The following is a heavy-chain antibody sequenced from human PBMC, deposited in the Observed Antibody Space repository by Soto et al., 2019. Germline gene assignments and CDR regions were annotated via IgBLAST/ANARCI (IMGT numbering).Heavy chain of an antibody. CDR3: AKDYLRWAQS. V-gene: IGHV3-23*01. J-gene: IGHJ5*02. Sequence: EVQLLESGGGLDQPGGSLRLSCAASGFTFSAYGMSWVRQAPGKGLEWVSAISGSGSTFYADSVKGRLTISSDNSKNTLYLQMNSLRAEDTAVYYCAKDYLRWAQSWGQGTLVTVSS. CDR2: ISGSGST. D-gene: IGHD1-26*01. CDR1: GFTFSAYG.